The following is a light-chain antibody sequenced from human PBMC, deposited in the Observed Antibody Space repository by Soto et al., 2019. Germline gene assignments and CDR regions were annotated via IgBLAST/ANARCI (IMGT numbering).Light chain of an antibody. CDR3: QQSYSTPRT. CDR2: TAS. CDR1: QSIVSY. Sequence: DIQMTQSPSSLSVSVGDRVTITCRASQSIVSYLNWYQQKLGKAPKLLIYTASNLQRGVPSRFSGSGSGTDFTLTISNLQPEDFATDYCQQSYSTPRTFGQGNKLEIK. V-gene: IGKV1-39*01. J-gene: IGKJ2*02.